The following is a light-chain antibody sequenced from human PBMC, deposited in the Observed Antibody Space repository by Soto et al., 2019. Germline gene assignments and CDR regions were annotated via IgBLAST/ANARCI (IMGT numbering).Light chain of an antibody. CDR1: ESISRH. CDR3: QQSYTTLSIT. J-gene: IGKJ5*01. V-gene: IGKV1-39*01. Sequence: DIQMTQSPSSLSASVGDRVTITCRASESISRHLNWYQQKAGKAPKLLIYAASSLQNGVPSRFRGGGSGTDFTLIITKLQPEDFATYYCQQSYTTLSITVGQGTRLEIK. CDR2: AAS.